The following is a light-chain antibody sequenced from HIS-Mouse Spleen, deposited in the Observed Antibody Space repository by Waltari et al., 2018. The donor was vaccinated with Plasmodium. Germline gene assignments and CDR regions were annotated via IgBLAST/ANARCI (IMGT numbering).Light chain of an antibody. J-gene: IGLJ3*02. CDR1: DALPKQY. Sequence: ELTQPPSVSVSPGQTARITCSGDALPKQYAYWYQQKPGSPPRYLLYYYSDSDKGQGSGVPSRFAGSKDASANTGILLISGLQSEDEADYYCMIWPSNASGVFGGGTKLTVL. CDR2: YYSDSDK. V-gene: IGLV5-37*01. CDR3: MIWPSNASGV.